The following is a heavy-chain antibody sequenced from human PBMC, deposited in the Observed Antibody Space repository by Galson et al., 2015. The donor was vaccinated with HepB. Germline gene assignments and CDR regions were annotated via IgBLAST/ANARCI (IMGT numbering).Heavy chain of an antibody. CDR3: ARIPAAGQSWFDP. D-gene: IGHD6-13*01. CDR2: ISAYNGNT. CDR1: GYTFTRYG. Sequence: SVKVSCKASGYTFTRYGISWVRQAPGQGLEWMGWISAYNGNTNYAQKFQGRVTMTTDTSTSTAYMELRSLRSDDTAVYYCARIPAAGQSWFDPWGLGTLVTVSS. J-gene: IGHJ5*02. V-gene: IGHV1-18*01.